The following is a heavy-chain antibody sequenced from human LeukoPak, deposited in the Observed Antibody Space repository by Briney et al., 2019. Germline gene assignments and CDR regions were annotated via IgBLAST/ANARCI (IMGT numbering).Heavy chain of an antibody. D-gene: IGHD2-2*01. CDR3: ARDMTPDIVVVPAALGMDV. Sequence: GGSLRLSCAASGFTFSSYSMNWVRQAPGKGLEWVSSISSSSSYIYYADSVKGRFTISRDNAKNSLYLQMNSLRAEDTAVYYCARDMTPDIVVVPAALGMDVWGQGTTVTVSS. J-gene: IGHJ6*02. CDR1: GFTFSSYS. CDR2: ISSSSSYI. V-gene: IGHV3-21*01.